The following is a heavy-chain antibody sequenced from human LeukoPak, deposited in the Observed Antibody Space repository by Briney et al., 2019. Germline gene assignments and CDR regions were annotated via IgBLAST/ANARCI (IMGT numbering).Heavy chain of an antibody. CDR2: ISAYNGNT. CDR3: ARVWSSTAHEYYDFWSGYQTPNAFDI. J-gene: IGHJ3*02. V-gene: IGHV1-18*01. Sequence: ASVKVSCKASGYTFTSYGISWVRQAPGQGLEWMGWISAYNGNTNYAQKLQGRVTMTTDTSTSTAYMELRSLRSDDTAVYYCARVWSSTAHEYYDFWSGYQTPNAFDIWGQGTMVTVSS. CDR1: GYTFTSYG. D-gene: IGHD3-3*01.